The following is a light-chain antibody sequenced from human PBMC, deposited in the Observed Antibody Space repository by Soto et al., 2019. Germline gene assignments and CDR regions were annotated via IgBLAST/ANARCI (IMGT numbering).Light chain of an antibody. CDR1: QDISNY. J-gene: IGKJ3*01. CDR3: QQYDNLPPRIT. CDR2: DAS. Sequence: DIQMTQSPSSLSASVGDRVTITCQASQDISNYLNWYQQKPGKAPKLLIYDASNLETGVPSRFSGSGSGTDFTFTISSLRPEDIATYYCQQYDNLPPRITFGPGTKVDIK. V-gene: IGKV1-33*01.